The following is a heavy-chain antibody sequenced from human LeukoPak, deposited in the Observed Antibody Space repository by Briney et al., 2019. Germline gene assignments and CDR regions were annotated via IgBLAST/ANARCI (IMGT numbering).Heavy chain of an antibody. J-gene: IGHJ3*01. CDR3: ARDFRDGQHNVDAFDV. CDR1: GDTITTHY. CDR2: IYHDGSA. Sequence: SETLSLTCSVSGDTITTHYWSWIRQPPGKGLEWIGYIYHDGSAKYNPSLKSRVSISVHTSRTEFSLRLTSLTAADTALYYCARDFRDGQHNVDAFDVWGPGTLVTVSS. V-gene: IGHV4-59*11. D-gene: IGHD5-24*01.